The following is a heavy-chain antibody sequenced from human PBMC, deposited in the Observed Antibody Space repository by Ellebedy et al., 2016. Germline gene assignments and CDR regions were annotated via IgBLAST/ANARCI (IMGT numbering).Heavy chain of an antibody. J-gene: IGHJ4*02. V-gene: IGHV1-18*01. Sequence: ASVKVSXXASGYTFTSYGISWVRQAPGQGLEWMGWISAYNGNTNYAQKLQGRVTMTTDTPTSTAYMELRSLRSDDTAVYYCARDVSETFIPPFDYWGQGTLVTVSS. D-gene: IGHD2-21*01. CDR2: ISAYNGNT. CDR3: ARDVSETFIPPFDY. CDR1: GYTFTSYG.